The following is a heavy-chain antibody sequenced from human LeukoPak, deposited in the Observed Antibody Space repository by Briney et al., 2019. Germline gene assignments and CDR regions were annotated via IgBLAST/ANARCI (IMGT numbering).Heavy chain of an antibody. J-gene: IGHJ6*02. CDR2: IYYSGST. Sequence: PSETLSLTCTVPGGSISSYYWSWIRQPPGKGLEWIGYIYYSGSTNYNPSLKSRVTISVDTSKNQFSLKLSSVTAADTAVYYCARGARYYYYGMDVWGQGTTVTVSS. CDR1: GGSISSYY. V-gene: IGHV4-59*01. CDR3: ARGARYYYYGMDV.